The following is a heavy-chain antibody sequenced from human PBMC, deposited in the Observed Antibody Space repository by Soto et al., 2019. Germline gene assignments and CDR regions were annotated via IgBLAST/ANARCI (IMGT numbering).Heavy chain of an antibody. CDR2: ISYDGSNK. Sequence: QVQLVESGGGVVQPGRSLRLSCAASGFTFSSYGMHWVRQAPGKGLEWVAVISYDGSNKYYADSVKGRFTISRDNSKNTLYLQMNSLRAEDTAVYYCASMGGVDWLLPPSGYWGQGTLVTVSS. CDR3: ASMGGVDWLLPPSGY. J-gene: IGHJ4*02. CDR1: GFTFSSYG. D-gene: IGHD3-22*01. V-gene: IGHV3-30*03.